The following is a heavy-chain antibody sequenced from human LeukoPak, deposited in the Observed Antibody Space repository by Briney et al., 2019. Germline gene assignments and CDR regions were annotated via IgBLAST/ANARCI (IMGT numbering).Heavy chain of an antibody. Sequence: ASVKVSCKASGYSFTSYYVHWVRQAPGQGLEWVGIINPRTGSTTYAQKVQGRVIVTRDTSTSTVYMELSSLRSEDTAVYYCVRDFLGYSYGYSTKCDPWGQGTLVTVSS. CDR2: INPRTGST. D-gene: IGHD5-18*01. CDR1: GYSFTSYY. J-gene: IGHJ5*02. V-gene: IGHV1-46*01. CDR3: VRDFLGYSYGYSTKCDP.